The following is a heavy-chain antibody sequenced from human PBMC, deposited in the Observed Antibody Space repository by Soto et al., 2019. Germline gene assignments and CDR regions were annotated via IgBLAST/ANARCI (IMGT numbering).Heavy chain of an antibody. CDR1: GYTFTSYG. J-gene: IGHJ4*02. Sequence: GASVKVSCKASGYTFTSYGISWVRQAPGQGLEWMGWISAYNGNTNYAQKLQGRVTMTTDTSTSTAYMELRSLRSDDTAVYYCARDPYDILTGYYNGLDYWGQGTLVTVSS. V-gene: IGHV1-18*01. CDR2: ISAYNGNT. D-gene: IGHD3-9*01. CDR3: ARDPYDILTGYYNGLDY.